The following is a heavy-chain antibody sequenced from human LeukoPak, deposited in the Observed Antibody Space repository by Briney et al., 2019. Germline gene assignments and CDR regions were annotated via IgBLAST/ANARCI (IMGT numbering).Heavy chain of an antibody. J-gene: IGHJ2*01. CDR2: IYYSGST. Sequence: PSETLSLTCTVSGGSISSYYWSWIRQPPGKGLEWIGYIYYSGSTNYNPSLKSRVTISVDTSKNQFSLKLSSVTAADTAVYYCARHVAHCGGGTCYSTWYFDLWGRGTLVTVSS. CDR3: ARHVAHCGGGTCYSTWYFDL. V-gene: IGHV4-59*08. D-gene: IGHD2-15*01. CDR1: GGSISSYY.